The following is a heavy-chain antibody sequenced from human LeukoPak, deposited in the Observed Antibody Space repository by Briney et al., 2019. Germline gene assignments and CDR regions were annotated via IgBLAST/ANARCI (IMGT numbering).Heavy chain of an antibody. D-gene: IGHD2-2*01. J-gene: IGHJ4*02. Sequence: GDSLKISCKGSGYSFTSYWIGWVRQMPGKGLEWMGIIYSGDSDTRYSPSFQGQVTISADKSISTAYLQWSSLKASDTAMYYCARSRYCSSTSCYPGPDLDYWGQGTLVTVSS. CDR2: IYSGDSDT. V-gene: IGHV5-51*01. CDR1: GYSFTSYW. CDR3: ARSRYCSSTSCYPGPDLDY.